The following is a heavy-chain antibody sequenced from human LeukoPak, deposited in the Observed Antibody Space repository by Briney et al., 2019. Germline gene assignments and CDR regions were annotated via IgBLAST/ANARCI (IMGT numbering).Heavy chain of an antibody. D-gene: IGHD3-22*01. CDR3: ARASSYYGSSGYYL. CDR2: ISSSGSTI. CDR1: GFTFSDYY. Sequence: GGSLRLSCAASGFTFSDYYMSWIRQAPGKGLEWVSYISSSGSTIYYADSVKGRFTNSRDNAKNSLYLQMNSLRAEDTAVYYCARASSYYGSSGYYLWGQGTLVTVSS. V-gene: IGHV3-11*01. J-gene: IGHJ4*02.